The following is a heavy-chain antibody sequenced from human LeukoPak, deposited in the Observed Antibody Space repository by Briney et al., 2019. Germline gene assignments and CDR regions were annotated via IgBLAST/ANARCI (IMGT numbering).Heavy chain of an antibody. Sequence: PGGSLRLSCAASGFTFSSYAMSWVRQAPGKGLEWVSAISGSGGSTYYADSVKGRFTISRDSSKNTLYLQMNSLRAEDTALYYCAKGSGRGYSYGLDNWGQGTLVTVSS. CDR1: GFTFSSYA. J-gene: IGHJ4*02. CDR2: ISGSGGST. D-gene: IGHD5-18*01. V-gene: IGHV3-23*01. CDR3: AKGSGRGYSYGLDN.